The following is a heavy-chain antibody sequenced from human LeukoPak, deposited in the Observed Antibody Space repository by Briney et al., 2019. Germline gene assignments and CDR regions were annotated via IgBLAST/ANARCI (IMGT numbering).Heavy chain of an antibody. Sequence: SGPTLVNPTETLTLTCTVSGFSLSNARMGVSWIRQPPGKALEWLAHIYWDDDKRYSPSLKSRLTITKDTSRNQVVLRMTNMDPVDTATYYCARRRDDYYDSSGYTYAFDIWGQGTLVTVSS. CDR3: ARRRDDYYDSSGYTYAFDI. D-gene: IGHD3-22*01. V-gene: IGHV2-5*02. CDR1: GFSLSNARMG. CDR2: IYWDDDK. J-gene: IGHJ3*02.